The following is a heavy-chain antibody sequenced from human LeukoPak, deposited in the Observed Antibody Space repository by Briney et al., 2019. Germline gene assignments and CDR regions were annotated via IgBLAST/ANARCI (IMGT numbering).Heavy chain of an antibody. CDR2: IYYSGST. V-gene: IGHV4-59*01. CDR1: GGSISSYY. J-gene: IGHJ6*03. Sequence: SETLSLTCTVSGGSISSYYWSWIRQPPGKGLEWIGYIYYSGSTNYNPSLKSRVTISVDTSKNQFSLKLSSVTAADTAVYYCARGQLWFGESYPYYYYMDVWGKGTTVTISS. D-gene: IGHD3-10*01. CDR3: ARGQLWFGESYPYYYYMDV.